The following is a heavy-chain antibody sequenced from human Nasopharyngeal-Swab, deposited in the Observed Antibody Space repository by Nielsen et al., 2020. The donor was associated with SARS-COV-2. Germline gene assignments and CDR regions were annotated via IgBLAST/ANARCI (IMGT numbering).Heavy chain of an antibody. CDR2: ISNDGSNK. CDR1: GFTFSTYA. V-gene: IGHV3-30*18. Sequence: GESLKISCAASGFTFSTYAMHWVRQAPGKRLEWVTLISNDGSNKYYGDSVKGRFTISRDNSRNTLFLQMNSLRPEDTAVYYCAKAQGIRYGLDVWGHGTTVTVSS. CDR3: AKAQGIRYGLDV. J-gene: IGHJ6*02.